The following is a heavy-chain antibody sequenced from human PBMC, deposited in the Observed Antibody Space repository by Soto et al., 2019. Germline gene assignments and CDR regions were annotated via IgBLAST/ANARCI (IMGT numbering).Heavy chain of an antibody. CDR1: GLTFWGAA. J-gene: IGHJ6*02. D-gene: IGHD3-10*02. CDR3: VRDYVMDV. V-gene: IGHV3-21*01. CDR2: ISTTSTYI. Sequence: PGGSLRLSCAASGLTFWGAAMNWVRQAPGKGLEWVSSISTTSTYIYYAESVKGRFTISRDNANNSLHLQMNSLRAEYTAVYYCVRDYVMDVWGQGTTVTVSS.